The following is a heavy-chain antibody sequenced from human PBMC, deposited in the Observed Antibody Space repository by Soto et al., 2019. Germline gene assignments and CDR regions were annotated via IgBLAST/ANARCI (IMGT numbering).Heavy chain of an antibody. Sequence: SLRLSCAASGFTFSSYDMHWVRQPTGKGLEWVSAIGTAGDTYYPDSVKGRFTISRENAKNSLYLQMNSLRAGDTAVYYCAXXXXGYSGFEDYYDYWXQGALVTVSS. CDR3: AXXXXGYSGFEDYYDY. V-gene: IGHV3-13*04. CDR2: IGTAGDT. D-gene: IGHD5-12*01. J-gene: IGHJ4*02. CDR1: GFTFSSYD.